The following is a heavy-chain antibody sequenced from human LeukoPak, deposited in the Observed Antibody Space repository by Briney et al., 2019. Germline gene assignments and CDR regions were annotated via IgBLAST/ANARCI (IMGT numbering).Heavy chain of an antibody. CDR2: IHYSGST. J-gene: IGHJ4*02. CDR3: ARGDLWDYYDSSGYVFDY. CDR1: GGSISSSSYY. D-gene: IGHD3-22*01. V-gene: IGHV4-39*07. Sequence: PSETLSLTCTVSGGSISSSSYYWAWIRQPPGKGLEWIGSIHYSGSTNYNPSLKSRVTISVDTSKNQFSLKLSSVTAADTAVYYCARGDLWDYYDSSGYVFDYWGQGTLVTVSS.